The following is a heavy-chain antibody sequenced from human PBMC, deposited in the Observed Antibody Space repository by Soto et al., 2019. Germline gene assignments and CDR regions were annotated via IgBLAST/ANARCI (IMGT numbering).Heavy chain of an antibody. CDR3: ANPPDYNGSDY. CDR1: GFTFSSYA. J-gene: IGHJ4*02. Sequence: EVQLLESGGGLVQPGGSLRLSCAASGFTFSSYAMSWVRQAPGKGLEWISAVSGSGGSTYYADSVKGRFTISRDNAKDTLHLQMTALGAEDPAVYYCANPPDYNGSDYWGQGTLVTVSS. V-gene: IGHV3-23*01. D-gene: IGHD3-10*01. CDR2: VSGSGGST.